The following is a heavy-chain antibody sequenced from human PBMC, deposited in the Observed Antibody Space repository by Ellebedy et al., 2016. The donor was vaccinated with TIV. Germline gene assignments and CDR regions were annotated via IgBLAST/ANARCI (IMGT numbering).Heavy chain of an antibody. J-gene: IGHJ5*02. V-gene: IGHV1-18*04. CDR1: GYIFANYG. D-gene: IGHD3-10*01. CDR2: ISAYNGNT. CDR3: ARDHIITLTAATTWLDP. Sequence: ASVKVSCKASGYIFANYGISWVRQAPGQGLEWMGWISAYNGNTAYAQKVQGRVTMTTDTSTSTAYMELRSLRSDDTAVYYCARDHIITLTAATTWLDPWGQGTLVTVSS.